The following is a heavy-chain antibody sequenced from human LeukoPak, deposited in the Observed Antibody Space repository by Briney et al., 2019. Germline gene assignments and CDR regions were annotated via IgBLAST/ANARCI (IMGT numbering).Heavy chain of an antibody. Sequence: SETLSLTCTVSGGSISSYSWSWIRQPPGKGLEWIGYIYYSGSTDYNPSLKSRVTISVDTSKNQFSLKLSSVTAADTAVYYCARGTSSGLNDYWGQGTRVTVSS. J-gene: IGHJ4*02. CDR3: ARGTSSGLNDY. V-gene: IGHV4-59*01. CDR2: IYYSGST. D-gene: IGHD6-19*01. CDR1: GGSISSYS.